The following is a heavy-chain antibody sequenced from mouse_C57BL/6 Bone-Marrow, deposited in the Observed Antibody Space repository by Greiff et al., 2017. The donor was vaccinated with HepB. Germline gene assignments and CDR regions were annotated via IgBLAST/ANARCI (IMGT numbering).Heavy chain of an antibody. J-gene: IGHJ4*01. V-gene: IGHV14-4*01. CDR2: IDPENGDT. D-gene: IGHD1-1*01. Sequence: EVQGVESGAELVRPGASVKLSCTASGFNIKDDYMHWVKQRTEQGLEWIGRIDPENGDTEYAPKFQGKATITADTSSNTAYLQLSSLTSEDTAVYYCTTEGYYYDSSYGMDDWGQGTAVTVSA. CDR1: GFNIKDDY. CDR3: TTEGYYYDSSYGMDD.